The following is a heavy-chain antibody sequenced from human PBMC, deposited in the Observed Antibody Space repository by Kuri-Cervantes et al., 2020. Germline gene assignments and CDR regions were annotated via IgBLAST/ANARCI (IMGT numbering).Heavy chain of an antibody. V-gene: IGHV1-3*01. CDR3: ARDRSYYFGMDV. Sequence: ASVKVSCKASGYTFTSYAMHWVRQAPGQRLEWMGWINAGNGNTKYSQKFQGRVTMTTDTSTNTAYMELRSLRSDDTAVYYCARDRSYYFGMDVWGQGTTVTVSS. CDR2: INAGNGNT. J-gene: IGHJ6*02. CDR1: GYTFTSYA.